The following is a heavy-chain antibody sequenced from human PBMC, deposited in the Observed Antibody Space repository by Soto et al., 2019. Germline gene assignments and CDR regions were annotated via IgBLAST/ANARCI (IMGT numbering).Heavy chain of an antibody. CDR3: AKDGGYSSGRYGA. Sequence: EVQLVESGGGLVQPGRSLRLSCAASGFTFDDYAMHWVQQAPGKGLEWVSGISWNSGSIGYADSVKGRFTITRDNAKNSLYLQMNRLRAEDTALYYCAKDGGYSSGRYGAWGQGTLVTVSS. J-gene: IGHJ5*02. D-gene: IGHD6-19*01. CDR2: ISWNSGSI. V-gene: IGHV3-9*01. CDR1: GFTFDDYA.